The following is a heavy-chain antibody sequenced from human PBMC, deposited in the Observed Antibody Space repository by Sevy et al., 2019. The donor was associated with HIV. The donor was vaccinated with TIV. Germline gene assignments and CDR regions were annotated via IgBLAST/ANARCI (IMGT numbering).Heavy chain of an antibody. Sequence: GGSLRLSCAASGFTFSTYSMNWVRQAPGKGLEWVSYISSSSSTISYTDSVKGRFTISRDNAKNSLYLQMNSLRDEDTDVYYCARDLISDAAMVVEGFDPWGQGTLVTVSS. J-gene: IGHJ5*02. CDR3: ARDLISDAAMVVEGFDP. D-gene: IGHD5-18*01. CDR1: GFTFSTYS. CDR2: ISSSSSTI. V-gene: IGHV3-48*02.